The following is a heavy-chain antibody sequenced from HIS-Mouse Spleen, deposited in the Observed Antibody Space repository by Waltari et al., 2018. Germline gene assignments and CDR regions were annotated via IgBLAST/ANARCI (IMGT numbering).Heavy chain of an antibody. D-gene: IGHD6-13*01. CDR3: AREIPYSSSWYDWYFDL. CDR2: IYYSGST. V-gene: IGHV4-39*07. CDR1: GGSISSSSYY. Sequence: QLQLQESGPGLVKPSETLSLTCTVSGGSISSSSYYGAWIRQPPGKGLEWFGSIYYSGSTYYNPSLKSRVTISVDTSKNQFSLKLSSVTAADTAVYYCAREIPYSSSWYDWYFDLWGRGTLVTVSS. J-gene: IGHJ2*01.